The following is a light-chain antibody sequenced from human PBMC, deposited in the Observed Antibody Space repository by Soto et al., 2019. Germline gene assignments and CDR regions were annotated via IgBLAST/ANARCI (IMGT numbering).Light chain of an antibody. J-gene: IGLJ2*01. V-gene: IGLV7-46*01. CDR2: DTS. CDR3: LLSYGGAYVV. CDR1: TGTVTSGLY. Sequence: QAVVTQESSLTVSPGGTVTLTCGSSTGTVTSGLYPYWFQQKPGQAPRTLIYDTSNKHSWTPARFSGSLLGGKAALTLSGAQPEDEAEYYCLLSYGGAYVVFGGGTKLTVL.